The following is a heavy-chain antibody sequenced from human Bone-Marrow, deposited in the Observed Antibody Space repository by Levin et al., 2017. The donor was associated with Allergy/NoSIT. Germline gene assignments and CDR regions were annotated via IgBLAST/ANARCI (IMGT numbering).Heavy chain of an antibody. J-gene: IGHJ3*02. D-gene: IGHD3-9*01. V-gene: IGHV3-11*05. CDR2: ISASSSYI. Sequence: GESLKISCDASGFNFRDYYMAWFRQTPGTGLVWVSYISASSSYIHYSDSVKGRFTVSRDNANNSLYLQMNSLGADDRAVYYCARGRAYDILTGTDAFDIWGRGTMVTVSS. CDR3: ARGRAYDILTGTDAFDI. CDR1: GFNFRDYY.